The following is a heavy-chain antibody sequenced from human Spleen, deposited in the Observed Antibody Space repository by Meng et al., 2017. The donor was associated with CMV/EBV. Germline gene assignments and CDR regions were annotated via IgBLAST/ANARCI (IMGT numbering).Heavy chain of an antibody. CDR2: IRYDGSNK. D-gene: IGHD4-17*01. V-gene: IGHV3-30*02. CDR3: AKDRSSATMTTSDGFDI. CDR1: GFTFSSYG. J-gene: IGHJ3*02. Sequence: GESLKISCAASGFTFSSYGMHWVRQAPGKGLEWVAFIRYDGSNKYYADSVKGRFTISRDNSKNSLHLQMNSLRVEDTALYYCAKDRSSATMTTSDGFDIWGQGTMVTVSS.